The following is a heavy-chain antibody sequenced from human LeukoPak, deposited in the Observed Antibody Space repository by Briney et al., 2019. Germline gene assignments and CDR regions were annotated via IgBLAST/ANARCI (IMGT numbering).Heavy chain of an antibody. CDR1: GYTFTGYY. CDR3: AREFGRPGYYLDY. V-gene: IGHV1-2*02. Sequence: ASVKVSCKASGYTFTGYYMHWVRQAPGQGLEWTGWINPNSGGTNYAQKFQGRVTMTRDTSISTAYMELSRLRSDDTAVYYCAREFGRPGYYLDYWGQGTLVTVSS. D-gene: IGHD3-16*01. CDR2: INPNSGGT. J-gene: IGHJ4*02.